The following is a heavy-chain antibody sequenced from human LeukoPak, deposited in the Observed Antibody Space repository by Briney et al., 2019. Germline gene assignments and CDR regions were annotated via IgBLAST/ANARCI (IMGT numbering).Heavy chain of an antibody. CDR3: ARHRLNYYGSGRDAFDI. CDR1: GYTFTGYY. Sequence: VASVKVSCKASGYTFTGYYMHWVRQAPGQGLEWMGWINPNSGGTNYAQKFQGRVTMTRDTSISTAYMELSRLRSDDTAVYYCARHRLNYYGSGRDAFDIWGQGTMVTVSS. CDR2: INPNSGGT. D-gene: IGHD3-10*01. J-gene: IGHJ3*02. V-gene: IGHV1-2*02.